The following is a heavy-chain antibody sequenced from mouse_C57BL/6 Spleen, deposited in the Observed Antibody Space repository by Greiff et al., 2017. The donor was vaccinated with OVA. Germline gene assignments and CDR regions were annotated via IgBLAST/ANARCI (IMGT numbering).Heavy chain of an antibody. CDR3: TIFPYYYGSSHPY. CDR2: IDPENGAT. CDR1: GFNIKDDY. V-gene: IGHV14-4*01. Sequence: VQLQQSGAELVRPGASVKLSCTASGFNIKDDYMHWVKQRPEQGLEWIGWIDPENGATEYASKFQGKATITADTASNTAYLQLSSLTSEDTAVYYCTIFPYYYGSSHPYWGQGTTLTVSS. J-gene: IGHJ2*01. D-gene: IGHD1-1*01.